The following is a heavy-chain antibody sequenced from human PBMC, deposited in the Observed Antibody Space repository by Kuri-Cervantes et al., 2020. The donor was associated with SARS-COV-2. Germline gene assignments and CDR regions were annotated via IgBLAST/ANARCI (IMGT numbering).Heavy chain of an antibody. CDR3: VGGWADGYGTPANVDIVALDY. CDR2: INPNGGGT. Sequence: SVQVSCQASGYTFTSYYMHWVRQAPGQGLEWMGWINPNGGGTNYAQKFQGWVTMTRDTSISTAYMELSRLRSDDTAVYYRVGGWADGYGTPANVDIVALDYWGQGTLVTVSS. CDR1: GYTFTSYY. D-gene: IGHD5-12*01. J-gene: IGHJ4*02. V-gene: IGHV1-2*04.